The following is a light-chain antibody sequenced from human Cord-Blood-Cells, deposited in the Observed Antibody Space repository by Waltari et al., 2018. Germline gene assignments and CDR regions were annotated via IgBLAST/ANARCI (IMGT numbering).Light chain of an antibody. J-gene: IGLJ3*02. CDR2: GKN. V-gene: IGLV3-19*01. Sequence: SSELTQDPAVSVALGQTVRLTCQGDSLRSYYASWYQQKPGQAPVHVIYGKNNRPSVIPDRFSGSSSGNTASLTITGAQAEDEADYYCNSRDSSGNHWVFGGGTKLTVL. CDR1: SLRSYY. CDR3: NSRDSSGNHWV.